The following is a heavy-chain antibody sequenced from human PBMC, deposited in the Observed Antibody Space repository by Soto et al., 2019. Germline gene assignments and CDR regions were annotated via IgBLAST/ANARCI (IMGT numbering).Heavy chain of an antibody. J-gene: IGHJ6*02. CDR1: GLTFSSYS. Sequence: EVQLVESGGGLVKPGGSLRLSCAASGLTFSSYSMNWVRQAPGKGLEWVSSISSSSSYIYYADSVKGRFTISRDNAKNSLYLQMNSLRAEDTAVYYCAREGGQHGSGPYYYDGMDVWGQGTTVTVSS. V-gene: IGHV3-21*01. D-gene: IGHD3-10*01. CDR2: ISSSSSYI. CDR3: AREGGQHGSGPYYYDGMDV.